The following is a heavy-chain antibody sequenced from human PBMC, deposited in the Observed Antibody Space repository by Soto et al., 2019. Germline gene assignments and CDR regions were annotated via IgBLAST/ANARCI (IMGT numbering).Heavy chain of an antibody. V-gene: IGHV3-30*19. D-gene: IGHD3-16*01. J-gene: IGHJ1*01. CDR1: GFTFRSYV. Sequence: QVQLVESGGGVVQPGTSMRVSCVGSGFTFRSYVIHWVRQAPGKGLEWVALTSYDGSDKYYGDSVRGRFTISRDNSRNTVDLQMDSLRLEDTALYYCARWGATGGLGGWGQGNLVSVSS. CDR3: ARWGATGGLGG. CDR2: TSYDGSDK.